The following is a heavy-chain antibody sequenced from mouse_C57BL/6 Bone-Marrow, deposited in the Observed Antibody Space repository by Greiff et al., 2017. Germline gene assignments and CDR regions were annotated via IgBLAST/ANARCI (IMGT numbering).Heavy chain of an antibody. J-gene: IGHJ4*01. CDR2: ISDGGSYT. V-gene: IGHV5-4*01. CDR1: GFTFSCYA. D-gene: IGHD1-2*01. CDR3: ARDHYYEVPSSAMDY. Sequence: EVKLMESGGGLVKPGGSLKLSCAASGFTFSCYAMSWVRQTPEKRLGWVATISDGGSYTYYPDNVKGRFTISRDNAKNNLYLQMSHLKSEDTAMYYCARDHYYEVPSSAMDYWGQGTSVTVSS.